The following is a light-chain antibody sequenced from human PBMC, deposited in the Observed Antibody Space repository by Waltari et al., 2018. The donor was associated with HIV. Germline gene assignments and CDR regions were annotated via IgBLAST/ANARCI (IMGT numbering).Light chain of an antibody. Sequence: QSVLTQPPSVSGAPGQRVTISCTESSSNIGAGYDVHWYQHLPGTAPKLLIYGNSNRPSGVPDRFSGSKSGTSASLAITGLQAEDEADYYCQSYDSSLSGGDVVFGGGTKLTVL. CDR2: GNS. CDR3: QSYDSSLSGGDVV. CDR1: SSNIGAGYD. J-gene: IGLJ2*01. V-gene: IGLV1-40*01.